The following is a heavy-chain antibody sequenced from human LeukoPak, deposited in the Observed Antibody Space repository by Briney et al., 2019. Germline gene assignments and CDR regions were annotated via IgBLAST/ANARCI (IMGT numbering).Heavy chain of an antibody. J-gene: IGHJ4*02. CDR2: INPSGGST. D-gene: IGHD1-26*01. Sequence: ASVKVSCKASGYTFTSYYMHWVRQAPGQGLEWMGIINPSGGSTSYAQKFQGRVTMTRDTSTSTVYMELSSLRSEDTAVYYCARGRVGATTKSSSDYWGQGTLVTVSS. CDR1: GYTFTSYY. CDR3: ARGRVGATTKSSSDY. V-gene: IGHV1-46*01.